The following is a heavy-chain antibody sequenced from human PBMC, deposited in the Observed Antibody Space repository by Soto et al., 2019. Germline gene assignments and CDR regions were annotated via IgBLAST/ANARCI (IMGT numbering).Heavy chain of an antibody. D-gene: IGHD3-9*01. J-gene: IGHJ5*02. V-gene: IGHV4-59*12. CDR1: GGSINNYY. CDR2: IYYSGST. Sequence: SETLSLTCSVSGGSINNYYWSWIRQPPGKGLEWIGYIYYSGSTNYNSSLKSRVTISVDTSKNQFSLKLSSVTAADTAVYYCATVRDYDILTGYYKGSNWFDPWGQGTLVTVSS. CDR3: ATVRDYDILTGYYKGSNWFDP.